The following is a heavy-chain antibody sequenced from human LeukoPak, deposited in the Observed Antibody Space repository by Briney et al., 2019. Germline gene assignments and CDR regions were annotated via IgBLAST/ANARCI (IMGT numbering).Heavy chain of an antibody. CDR1: GYTFTSYY. J-gene: IGHJ5*02. CDR2: INPSGGST. D-gene: IGHD2-15*01. V-gene: IGHV1-46*01. Sequence: ASVKVSCKASGYTFTSYYMHWVRQAPGQGLEWMGIINPSGGSTSYAQKFQGRVTMTRDMSTSTVHMELSSLRSDDTAVYYCARAGAVVDNWFDPWGQGTLVTVSS. CDR3: ARAGAVVDNWFDP.